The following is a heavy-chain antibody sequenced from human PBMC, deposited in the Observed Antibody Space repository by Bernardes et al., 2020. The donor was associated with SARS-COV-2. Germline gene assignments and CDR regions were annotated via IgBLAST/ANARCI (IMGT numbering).Heavy chain of an antibody. CDR3: ARSAGMDV. V-gene: IGHV3-7*03. CDR2: IKRDGSET. Sequence: GSLRLSCAGSGFDFSDYWMTWVRQAPGKGLEWVANIKRDGSETYYVDSVKGRFTISRDNAKNLVFLQMNSLRAEDTAVFYCARSAGMDVWGQGTMVTVSS. CDR1: GFDFSDYW. J-gene: IGHJ6*02.